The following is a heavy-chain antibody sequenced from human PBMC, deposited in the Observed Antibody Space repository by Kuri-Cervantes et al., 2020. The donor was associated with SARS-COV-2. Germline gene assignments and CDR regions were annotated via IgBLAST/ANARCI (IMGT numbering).Heavy chain of an antibody. CDR3: ANSGYTYADDAFDV. Sequence: LSLTCAASGFTFSTYALSWVRQGPGKGLEWVSTTSASGDKAYYADSVKGRFTISRDNSQNTLYLQMYSLRAEDTAVYYCANSGYTYADDAFDVWGQGTMVTVSS. J-gene: IGHJ3*01. D-gene: IGHD5-18*01. CDR1: GFTFSTYA. V-gene: IGHV3-23*01. CDR2: TSASGDKA.